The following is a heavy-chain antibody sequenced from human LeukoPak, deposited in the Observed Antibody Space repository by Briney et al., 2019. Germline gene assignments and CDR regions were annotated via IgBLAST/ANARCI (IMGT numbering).Heavy chain of an antibody. J-gene: IGHJ1*01. Sequence: EASVTVSFKTAGFSFSNYGIVWVRQAPGQGLEWMGWISARNGNTKNSQKVQGRVTMTTDSSANIAYLDLRSLRSDDTAVYYCARASDVSWPFENWGQGTLVTVSS. CDR1: GFSFSNYG. V-gene: IGHV1-18*01. D-gene: IGHD6-13*01. CDR2: ISARNGNT. CDR3: ARASDVSWPFEN.